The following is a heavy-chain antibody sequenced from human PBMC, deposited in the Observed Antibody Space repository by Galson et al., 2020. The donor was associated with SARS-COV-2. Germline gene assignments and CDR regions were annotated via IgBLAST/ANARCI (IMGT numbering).Heavy chain of an antibody. D-gene: IGHD3-10*01. J-gene: IGHJ5*02. CDR2: IYYSGST. CDR3: ARDLAGWFDP. CDR1: GGSISSSSYY. V-gene: IGHV4-39*07. Sequence: SETLSLTCTVSGGSISSSSYYWGWIRQPPGKGLEWIGSIYYSGSTYYNPSLKSRVTISVDTSKNQFSLKLSSVTAADTAVYYCARDLAGWFDPWGQGTLVTVSS.